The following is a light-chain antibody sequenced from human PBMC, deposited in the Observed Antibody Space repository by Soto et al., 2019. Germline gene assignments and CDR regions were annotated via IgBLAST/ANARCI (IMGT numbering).Light chain of an antibody. CDR1: RSFASSY. CDR2: AAS. Sequence: EIVLTQSPATLSWSPGERATLSCRASRSFASSYLAWYQHKPGQAPRLLIYAASSRATGIPDRFIGSGSGTDFTLTISRLEPDDSAVYYCHHYDSSPPYTFGQGTKLEIK. CDR3: HHYDSSPPYT. V-gene: IGKV3-20*01. J-gene: IGKJ2*01.